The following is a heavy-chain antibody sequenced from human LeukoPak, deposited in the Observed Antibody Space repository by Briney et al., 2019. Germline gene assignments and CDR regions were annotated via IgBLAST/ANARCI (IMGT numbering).Heavy chain of an antibody. D-gene: IGHD6-6*01. CDR3: ARDPLVYSSSSYSSPQYYYYYYYMDV. CDR2: INPNSGGT. Sequence: ASVKVSCKASGYTFTGYYMHWVRQAPGQGLEWMGWINPNSGGTNYAQKFQGRVTMTRDTSISTAYMELSRLRSDDTAVYYCARDPLVYSSSSYSSPQYYYYYYYMDVWGKGTTVTVSS. J-gene: IGHJ6*03. V-gene: IGHV1-2*02. CDR1: GYTFTGYY.